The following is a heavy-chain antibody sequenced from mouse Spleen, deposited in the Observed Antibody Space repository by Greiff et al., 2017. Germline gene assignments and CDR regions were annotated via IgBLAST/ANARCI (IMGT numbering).Heavy chain of an antibody. D-gene: IGHD1-1*01. CDR1: GFTFSDYG. CDR2: ISSGSSTI. CDR3: ADYAVAY. V-gene: IGHV5-17*01. Sequence: VESGGGLVKPGGSLKLSCAASGFTFSDYGMHWVRQAPEKGLEWVAYISSGSSTIYYADTVKGRFTISRDNAKNTLFLQMTSLRSEDTAMYYCADYAVAYWGQGTLVTVSA. J-gene: IGHJ3*01.